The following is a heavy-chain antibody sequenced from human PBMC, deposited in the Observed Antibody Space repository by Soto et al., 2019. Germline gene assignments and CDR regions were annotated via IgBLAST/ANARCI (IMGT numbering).Heavy chain of an antibody. V-gene: IGHV1-18*01. CDR3: ARLRVVITRDPYFDY. CDR1: GYTFTSYG. CDR2: ISAYNGNT. J-gene: IGHJ4*02. D-gene: IGHD3-22*01. Sequence: AAVKVSCKASGYTFTSYGISWVRQAPGQGLEWMGWISAYNGNTNYAQKLQGRVTMTTDTSTSTAYMELRSLRSDDTAVYYCARLRVVITRDPYFDYWGQGTLVTVSS.